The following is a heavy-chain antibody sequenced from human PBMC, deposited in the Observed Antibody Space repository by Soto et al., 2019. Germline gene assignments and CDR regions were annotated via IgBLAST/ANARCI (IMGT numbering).Heavy chain of an antibody. CDR1: GGSISSYY. V-gene: IGHV4-59*01. J-gene: IGHJ6*02. D-gene: IGHD6-19*01. CDR2: IYYSGST. Sequence: SETLSLTCTVSGGSISSYYWSWIRQPPGKGLEWIGYIYYSGSTNYNPSLKSRVTISVDTSKNQFSLKLSSVTAADTAVYYCARLVKSSGWYGGGYYGMDVWGQGTTVTVSS. CDR3: ARLVKSSGWYGGGYYGMDV.